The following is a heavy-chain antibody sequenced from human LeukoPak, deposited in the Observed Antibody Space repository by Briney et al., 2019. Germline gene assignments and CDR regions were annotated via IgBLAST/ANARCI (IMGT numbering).Heavy chain of an antibody. CDR2: IYYSGST. V-gene: IGHV4-39*01. Sequence: SETLSLTCTVSGGSISSGSYYWGWIRQPPGKGLEWIGTIYYSGSTYYNPSLKSRVTIFVDTSNNQFFLKLSSVTAADTAVYYCARQRDTARTNPYFDYWGQGTLVTVSS. CDR1: GGSISSGSYY. D-gene: IGHD5-18*01. CDR3: ARQRDTARTNPYFDY. J-gene: IGHJ4*02.